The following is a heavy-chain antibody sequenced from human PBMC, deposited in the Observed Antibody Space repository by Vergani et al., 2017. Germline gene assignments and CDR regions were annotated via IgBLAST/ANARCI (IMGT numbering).Heavy chain of an antibody. Sequence: EVQLLESGGGVVQPGGSLRLACAASGFTFSNYAMSWGRQAPGKGLEWVSALSGSGSSTYSADSVKGRFTISRDNSKNTLFLLMNSLRAEDTAVYYCAKGATVTTYYYYYYMDVWGKGTTVTVSS. CDR2: LSGSGSST. D-gene: IGHD4-11*01. CDR1: GFTFSNYA. J-gene: IGHJ6*03. CDR3: AKGATVTTYYYYYYMDV. V-gene: IGHV3-23*01.